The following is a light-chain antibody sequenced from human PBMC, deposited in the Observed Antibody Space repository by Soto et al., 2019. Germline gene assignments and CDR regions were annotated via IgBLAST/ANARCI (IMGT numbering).Light chain of an antibody. Sequence: DIQMTQSPSSLSASVGDRVTITCQASQDIDKFLNWYQQKPGKAPKLLIDDASNLQTGFPSRFSGSGSGTEFTLTISSLQPDDFATYYCQQYDNYPLTFGGGTKVDIK. J-gene: IGKJ4*01. CDR2: DAS. V-gene: IGKV1-33*01. CDR3: QQYDNYPLT. CDR1: QDIDKF.